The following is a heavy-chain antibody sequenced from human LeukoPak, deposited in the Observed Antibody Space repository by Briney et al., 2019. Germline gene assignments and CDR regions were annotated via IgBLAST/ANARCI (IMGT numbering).Heavy chain of an antibody. Sequence: TGGSLRLSCAASGFIFSSYWMSWVRQAPGKGLEWVANIKQDGSEKYYVDSVKGRFTISRDNARKSLYLQMNSLRVEDTAVYYCARGSDDSSGFYNPFYFDYWGQGTPVTVSS. D-gene: IGHD3-22*01. CDR1: GFIFSSYW. J-gene: IGHJ4*02. V-gene: IGHV3-7*01. CDR2: IKQDGSEK. CDR3: ARGSDDSSGFYNPFYFDY.